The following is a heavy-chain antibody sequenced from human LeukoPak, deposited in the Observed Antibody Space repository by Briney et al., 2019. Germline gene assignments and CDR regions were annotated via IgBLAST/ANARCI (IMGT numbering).Heavy chain of an antibody. J-gene: IGHJ6*02. Sequence: SGGSLRLSCAASGFTFDDYAMHWVRQAPGKGLEWVSGISWNSGSIGYADSVKGRFTISRDNAKNSLYLQMNSLRAEDTAFYYCAKVGDYGMDVWGQGTTVTVSS. CDR1: GFTFDDYA. V-gene: IGHV3-9*01. CDR2: ISWNSGSI. CDR3: AKVGDYGMDV.